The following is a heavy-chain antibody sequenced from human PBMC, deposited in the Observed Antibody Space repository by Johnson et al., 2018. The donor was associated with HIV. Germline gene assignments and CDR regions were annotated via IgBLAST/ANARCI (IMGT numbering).Heavy chain of an antibody. CDR1: GFTFSDYA. CDR2: ISYDGRNK. CDR3: TTDIPVIVLGGPDI. V-gene: IGHV3-30*04. Sequence: HVQLVESGGGVVQPGRSLRLSCAASGFTFSDYAMHWVRQAPGKGLEWVAVISYDGRNKDYADSVKGRCTISRDNSKNTLFLQMNSLKTEDTAVYYCTTDIPVIVLGGPDIWGQGTMVTVSS. D-gene: IGHD2-8*02. J-gene: IGHJ3*02.